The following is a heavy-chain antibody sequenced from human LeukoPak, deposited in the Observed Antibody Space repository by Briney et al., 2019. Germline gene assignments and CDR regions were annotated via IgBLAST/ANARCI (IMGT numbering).Heavy chain of an antibody. D-gene: IGHD4-17*01. Sequence: ASVKVSCKASGYTFTNYGISWVRQAPGQGLEWMGWISAYNGNTNYAQKFQGRVTMTTDTSTSTAYMDLRSLRSDDTAVYYCARDLMTTVATSFDYWGQGTVVSVSS. V-gene: IGHV1-18*01. CDR3: ARDLMTTVATSFDY. J-gene: IGHJ4*02. CDR2: ISAYNGNT. CDR1: GYTFTNYG.